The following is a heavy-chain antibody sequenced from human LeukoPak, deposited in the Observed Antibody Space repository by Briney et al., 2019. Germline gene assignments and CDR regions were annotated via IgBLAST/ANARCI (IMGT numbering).Heavy chain of an antibody. CDR2: ISYSGST. J-gene: IGHJ4*02. V-gene: IGHV4-59*08. CDR1: GAPISSYY. D-gene: IGHD3-10*01. CDR3: ARQPELYFFDY. Sequence: SQTLSLTCTVSGAPISSYYWSWIRQPPGKGLEWIGCISYSGSTTYNPSLKSRVTISADTSKNEVSLTLSSVTAADTAVYYCARQPELYFFDYWGQGTLVSVSS.